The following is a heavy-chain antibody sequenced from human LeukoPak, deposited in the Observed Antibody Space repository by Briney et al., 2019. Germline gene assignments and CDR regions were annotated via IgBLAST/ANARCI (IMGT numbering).Heavy chain of an antibody. V-gene: IGHV3-74*01. D-gene: IGHD2-15*01. J-gene: IGHJ4*02. Sequence: GGSLRLSCVASGFTFTTYWMHWIRQGPGKGLVWVSLINPDGSSTNYADSVKGRFTISRDNAKNTVYLQMNSLRAEDTAVYYCVRYGSFSHWGQGTLVTVSS. CDR1: GFTFTTYW. CDR2: INPDGSST. CDR3: VRYGSFSH.